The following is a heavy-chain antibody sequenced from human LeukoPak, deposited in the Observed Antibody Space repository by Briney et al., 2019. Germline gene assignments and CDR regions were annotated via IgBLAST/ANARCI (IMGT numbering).Heavy chain of an antibody. Sequence: GESLKISCKGSGYSFTTYWISWVRQMPGKGLEWMVIIYPADSDTKYSPSFQGQVTISVDKSSNTAYLKWSSLQASDTAMYYCARSYDSSGYYVGLDYWGQGTLVTVSS. CDR3: ARSYDSSGYYVGLDY. V-gene: IGHV5-51*01. CDR1: GYSFTTYW. J-gene: IGHJ4*02. CDR2: IYPADSDT. D-gene: IGHD3-22*01.